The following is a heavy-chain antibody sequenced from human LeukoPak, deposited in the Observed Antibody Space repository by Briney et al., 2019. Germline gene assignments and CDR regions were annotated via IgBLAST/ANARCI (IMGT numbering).Heavy chain of an antibody. Sequence: SETLSLTCAVYGGSFSGYYWSWIRQPPGKGLEWIGEINHSGSTNYNPSLKSRVTISVDTSKNQFSLKLSSVTAADTAVYYCARHTSIGPNNYYMDVWGKGTTVTISS. CDR3: ARHTSIGPNNYYMDV. V-gene: IGHV4-34*01. J-gene: IGHJ6*03. CDR1: GGSFSGYY. CDR2: INHSGST. D-gene: IGHD3-10*01.